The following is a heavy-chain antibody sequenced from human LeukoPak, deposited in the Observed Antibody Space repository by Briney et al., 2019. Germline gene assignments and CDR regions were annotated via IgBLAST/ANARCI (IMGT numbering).Heavy chain of an antibody. CDR2: IKSNADGGTP. V-gene: IGHV3-15*01. CDR1: GFSFMNAW. J-gene: IGHJ4*02. Sequence: PGGSLRLSCATSGFSFMNAWMIWVRQAPGKGLEWVGRIKSNADGGTPDFAAPARGRFTISRNDSKNTLYLQMNSLKTEDTAVYYCTTFYHEYSPYWGRGTLVTVSS. CDR3: TTFYHEYSPY. D-gene: IGHD2/OR15-2a*01.